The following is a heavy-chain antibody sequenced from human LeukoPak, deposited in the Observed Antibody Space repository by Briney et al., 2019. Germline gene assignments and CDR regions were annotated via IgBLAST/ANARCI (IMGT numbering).Heavy chain of an antibody. CDR2: IKQDGSEK. Sequence: GGSLRLSCAASAFTFSNYWMTWVRQAPGKGLEWVANIKQDGSEKYYVDSVKGRFTISRDNAKNSLDLQMNSLRAEDTAVYYCARDRWFGELPNPYYYYGMDVWGQGTTVTVSS. CDR3: ARDRWFGELPNPYYYYGMDV. J-gene: IGHJ6*02. V-gene: IGHV3-7*01. D-gene: IGHD3-10*01. CDR1: AFTFSNYW.